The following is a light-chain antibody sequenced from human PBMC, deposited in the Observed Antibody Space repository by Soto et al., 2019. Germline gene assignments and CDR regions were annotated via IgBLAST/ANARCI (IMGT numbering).Light chain of an antibody. CDR1: QSVSSN. V-gene: IGKV3-20*01. CDR3: QQYGSSPPLT. Sequence: EIVMTQSPATLSVSPGERATLSCRASQSVSSNLAWYQQKPGQAPRLLIYGASSRATGIPDRFSGSGSGTDFTLTIRRLEPEDFAVYHCQQYGSSPPLTFGGGTKVDIK. J-gene: IGKJ4*01. CDR2: GAS.